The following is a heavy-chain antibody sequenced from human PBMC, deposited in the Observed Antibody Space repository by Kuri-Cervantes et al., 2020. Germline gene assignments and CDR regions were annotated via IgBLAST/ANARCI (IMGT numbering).Heavy chain of an antibody. D-gene: IGHD2-15*01. J-gene: IGHJ5*02. CDR1: GGTFSSYA. V-gene: IGHV1-8*02. Sequence: ASVKVSCKASGGTFSSYAISWVRQATGQGLEWMGWMNPNSGNTGYAQKFQGRVTMTRNTSISTAYMELSSLRSEDTAVYYCARGGRGKVVAARKNWFDPWGQGTLVTVSS. CDR3: ARGGRGKVVAARKNWFDP. CDR2: MNPNSGNT.